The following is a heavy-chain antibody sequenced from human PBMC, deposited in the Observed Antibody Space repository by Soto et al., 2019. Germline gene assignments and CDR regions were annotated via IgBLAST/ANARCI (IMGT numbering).Heavy chain of an antibody. CDR3: ARDFGRSLGYCSGGSCSPPDY. Sequence: EVQLVESGGGLVQPGGSLRLSCAASGFTFSSYSMNWVRQAPGKGLEWVSYISSSSSTIYYADSVKGRFTISRDNAKNSLYLQMPGLRAEDTAVYYCARDFGRSLGYCSGGSCSPPDYWGQGTLVTVSS. V-gene: IGHV3-48*01. CDR1: GFTFSSYS. D-gene: IGHD2-15*01. CDR2: ISSSSSTI. J-gene: IGHJ4*02.